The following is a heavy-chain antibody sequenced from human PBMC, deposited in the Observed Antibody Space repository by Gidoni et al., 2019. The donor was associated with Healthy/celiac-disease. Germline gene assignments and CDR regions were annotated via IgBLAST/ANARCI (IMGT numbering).Heavy chain of an antibody. CDR2: ISWNSGSI. D-gene: IGHD6-6*01. CDR3: AKEALSVPGAFDI. J-gene: IGHJ3*02. V-gene: IGHV3-9*01. Sequence: EVQLVESGGGLVQPGRSLRLSCAASGFTFDDYAMHWVRQAPGKGLEWVSGISWNSGSIGYADSVKGRFTISRDNAKNSLYLQMNSLRAEDTALYYCAKEALSVPGAFDIWGQGTMVTVSS. CDR1: GFTFDDYA.